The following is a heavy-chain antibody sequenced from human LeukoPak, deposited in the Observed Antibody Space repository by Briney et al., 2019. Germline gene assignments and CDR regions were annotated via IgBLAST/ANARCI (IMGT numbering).Heavy chain of an antibody. V-gene: IGHV3-23*01. CDR2: ISGSGGNT. J-gene: IGHJ4*02. CDR1: GFAFSSYA. CDR3: ARFTHGGDFDY. D-gene: IGHD2-21*01. Sequence: GGSLRLSCAASGFAFSSYAMSWVRQAPGKGLEWVSAISGSGGNTYYADSVKGRFTISRDNSKNTLYLQMNSLRAEDTAVYYCARFTHGGDFDYWGQGTLVTVSS.